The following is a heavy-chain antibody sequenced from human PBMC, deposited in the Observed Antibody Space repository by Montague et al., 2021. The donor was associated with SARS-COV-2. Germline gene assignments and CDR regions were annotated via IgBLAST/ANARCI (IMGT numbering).Heavy chain of an antibody. CDR2: RYYTGHT. V-gene: IGHV4-61*01. CDR3: ARSRANVPSRPGFDY. Sequence: SETLSLTCTVSGASVASGNFYWSWIRQPPGKGLEWIGYRYYTGHTNYNPSLESRVTMPVDPSKNQFSLTLTSVTAADTAVYYCARSRANVPSRPGFDYWGQGALVTVSS. CDR1: GASVASGNFY. J-gene: IGHJ4*02. D-gene: IGHD6-6*01.